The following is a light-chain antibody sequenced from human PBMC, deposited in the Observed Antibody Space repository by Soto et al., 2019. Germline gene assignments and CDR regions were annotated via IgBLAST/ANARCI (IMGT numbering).Light chain of an antibody. J-gene: IGKJ5*01. CDR3: QQYDNWPIT. CDR2: GAS. CDR1: QSVSSN. Sequence: ERVMTQSPATLSVSPGARAPLSRRASQSVSSNLAWYQQKPGQAPRLFIYGASTRATAIPPRFSGSGSGTEFTLTISSLQSEDFAVYYCQQYDNWPITFGQGTRLEIK. V-gene: IGKV3-15*01.